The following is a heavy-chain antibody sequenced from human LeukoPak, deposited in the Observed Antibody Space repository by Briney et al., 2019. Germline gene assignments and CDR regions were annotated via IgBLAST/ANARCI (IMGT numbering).Heavy chain of an antibody. CDR2: IIPIFGTA. CDR3: AREAEIVVVPAAGVFFDY. J-gene: IGHJ4*02. V-gene: IGHV1-69*01. CDR1: GGTFSSYA. Sequence: SVKVSCKASGGTFSSYAISWVRQAPGQGLEWMGGIIPIFGTANHAQKFQGRVTITADESTSTAYMELSSLRSEDTAVYYCAREAEIVVVPAAGVFFDYWGQGTLVTVSS. D-gene: IGHD2-2*01.